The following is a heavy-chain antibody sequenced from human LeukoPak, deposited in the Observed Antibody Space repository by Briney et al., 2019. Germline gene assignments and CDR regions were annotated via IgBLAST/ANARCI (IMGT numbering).Heavy chain of an antibody. Sequence: SETLSLTCTVSGGSISTSSYYWGWIRQPPGKGLEWIGNIYYSGSTYYNPSLKSRVTISVDTSKNQFSLKLSSVTAADTAVYYCARDRSAVGNWFDPWGQGTLVTVSS. CDR3: ARDRSAVGNWFDP. V-gene: IGHV4-39*07. CDR2: IYYSGST. CDR1: GGSISTSSYY. J-gene: IGHJ5*02.